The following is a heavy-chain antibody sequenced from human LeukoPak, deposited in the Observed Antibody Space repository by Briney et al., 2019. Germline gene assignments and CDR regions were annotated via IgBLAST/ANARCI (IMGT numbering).Heavy chain of an antibody. Sequence: GGSLRLSCAASGFSVSSNYLTWVRQAPGKGLEWVSVIYSDGNTFYTDSVKGRFSISRDTSKKMVYLQMKSLRAADTAVYYCARGGEHLIAWGQGALVTVSS. CDR3: ARGGEHLIA. CDR1: GFSVSSNY. CDR2: IYSDGNT. J-gene: IGHJ4*02. V-gene: IGHV3-66*01. D-gene: IGHD2-21*01.